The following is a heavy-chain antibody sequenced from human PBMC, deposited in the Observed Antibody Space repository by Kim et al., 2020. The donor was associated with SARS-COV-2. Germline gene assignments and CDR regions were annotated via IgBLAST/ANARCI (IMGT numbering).Heavy chain of an antibody. J-gene: IGHJ6*02. V-gene: IGHV1-69*13. CDR2: IIPIFGTA. CDR1: GGTFSSYA. Sequence: SVKVSCKASGGTFSSYAISWVRQAPGQGLEWMGGIIPIFGTANYAQKFQGRVTITADESTSTAYMELSSLRSEDTAVYYCARDGSDCSGSYYTPYYGMDVWGQGTTVTVSS. CDR3: ARDGSDCSGSYYTPYYGMDV. D-gene: IGHD3-10*02.